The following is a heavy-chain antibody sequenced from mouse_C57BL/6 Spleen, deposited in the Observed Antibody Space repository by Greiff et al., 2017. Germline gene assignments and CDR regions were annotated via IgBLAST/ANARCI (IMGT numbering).Heavy chain of an antibody. D-gene: IGHD1-3*01. CDR2: IRSKSSNYAT. Sequence: EVQRVESGGGLVQPKGSLKLSCAASGFTFNTYAMHWVRQAPGKGLEWVARIRSKSSNYATYYADSVKDRFTISRDDSQSMLYLKMNNLKTEDTAMYSCVSSGYYGYFDVWGTGTTVTVSS. CDR3: VSSGYYGYFDV. CDR1: GFTFNTYA. J-gene: IGHJ1*03. V-gene: IGHV10-3*01.